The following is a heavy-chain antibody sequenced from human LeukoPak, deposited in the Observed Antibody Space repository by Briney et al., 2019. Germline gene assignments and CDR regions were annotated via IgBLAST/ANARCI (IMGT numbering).Heavy chain of an antibody. CDR3: ARDYYDSSGYRDY. Sequence: ASVKVSCKASGYTFGGYYMHWVRQAPGQGLEWMGWINPNSGGTNYAQKFQGRVTMTRDTSISTAYMELSRLRSDDTAVYYCARDYYDSSGYRDYWGQGTLVTVSS. CDR2: INPNSGGT. J-gene: IGHJ4*02. V-gene: IGHV1-2*02. CDR1: GYTFGGYY. D-gene: IGHD3-22*01.